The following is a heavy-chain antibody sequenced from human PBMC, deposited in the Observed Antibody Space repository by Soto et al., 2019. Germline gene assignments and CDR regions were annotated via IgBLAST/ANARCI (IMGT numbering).Heavy chain of an antibody. CDR1: GASFGTNY. CDR2: TYYTGST. V-gene: IGHV4-59*13. D-gene: IGHD3-10*01. Sequence: QVQLQESGPRLVRPSGTLSLTCTISGASFGTNYWSWIRQAPGKGLEWIGYTYYTGSTKYNPSFKSRATISVDTSKNQFSLTLTPAAAADTAVYYCATDSAGRGPFDPWGQGILVTVSS. J-gene: IGHJ5*02. CDR3: ATDSAGRGPFDP.